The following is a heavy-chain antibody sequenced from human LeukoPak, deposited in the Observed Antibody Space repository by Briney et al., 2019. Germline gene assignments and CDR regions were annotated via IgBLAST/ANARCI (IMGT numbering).Heavy chain of an antibody. CDR1: GGSISSGDYY. CDR2: IYYSGST. CDR3: ARTPDRPTRMVRGDPGAFDI. J-gene: IGHJ3*02. D-gene: IGHD3-10*01. V-gene: IGHV4-30-4*01. Sequence: PSETLSLTCTVSGGSISSGDYYWSWIRQPPGKGLEWIGYIYYSGSTYYNPSLKSRVTISVDTSKNQLSLKLSSVTAADTAVYYCARTPDRPTRMVRGDPGAFDIWGQGTMVTVSS.